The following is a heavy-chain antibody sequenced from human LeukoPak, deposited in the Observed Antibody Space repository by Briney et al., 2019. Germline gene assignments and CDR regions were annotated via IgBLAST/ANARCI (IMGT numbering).Heavy chain of an antibody. CDR2: ITSSSSYI. J-gene: IGHJ6*02. Sequence: GGSLRLSCAASGFTFSSYTINWVRQAPGKGLEWVSSITSSSSYINYADSAKGRFTISRDNSKNTLYVQINSLRAEDTAVYYCARGIVIVAGMDVWGQGTTVSVSS. CDR1: GFTFSSYT. V-gene: IGHV3-21*01. D-gene: IGHD2/OR15-2a*01. CDR3: ARGIVIVAGMDV.